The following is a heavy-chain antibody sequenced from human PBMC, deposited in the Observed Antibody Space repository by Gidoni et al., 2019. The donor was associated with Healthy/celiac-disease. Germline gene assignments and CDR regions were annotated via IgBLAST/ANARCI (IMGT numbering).Heavy chain of an antibody. CDR3: AKDLGLAGIAAARIDY. CDR2: ISWNSGSI. D-gene: IGHD6-13*01. J-gene: IGHJ4*02. CDR1: GFTFDDYA. V-gene: IGHV3-9*01. Sequence: EVQLVESGGGLVQPGRSLRLSCAASGFTFDDYAMHWVRQAPGKGLEWVSGISWNSGSIGYADSVKGRFTISRDNAKNSLYLQMNSLRAEDTALYYCAKDLGLAGIAAARIDYWGQGTLVTVSS.